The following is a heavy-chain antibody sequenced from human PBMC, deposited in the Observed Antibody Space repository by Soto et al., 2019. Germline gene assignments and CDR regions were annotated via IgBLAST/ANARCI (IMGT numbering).Heavy chain of an antibody. Sequence: ASVKVSCKASGYTFTSYDINWVRQATGQGLEWMGWMNPNSGNTGYAQKFQGRVTMTRNTSISTAYMELSSLRSEDTAVYYCARVSRPGHPQLRGGTVTAYFDYWGQGTLVTVSS. V-gene: IGHV1-8*01. CDR1: GYTFTSYD. J-gene: IGHJ4*02. CDR3: ARVSRPGHPQLRGGTVTAYFDY. D-gene: IGHD2-21*02. CDR2: MNPNSGNT.